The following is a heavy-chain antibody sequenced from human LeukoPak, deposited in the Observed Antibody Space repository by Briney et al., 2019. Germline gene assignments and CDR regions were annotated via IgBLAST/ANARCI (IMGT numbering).Heavy chain of an antibody. CDR1: GFTFSGSA. D-gene: IGHD5-12*01. CDR2: IRSKVNSYAT. Sequence: SGGSLRLSCAASGFTFSGSAMHWVRQASGKGLEWVGRIRSKVNSYATAYAASVKGRFTISRDDSKNTAYLQMNSLKTEDTAVYYCTRVRGYSGYDCDYWGQGTLVTVSS. CDR3: TRVRGYSGYDCDY. V-gene: IGHV3-73*01. J-gene: IGHJ4*02.